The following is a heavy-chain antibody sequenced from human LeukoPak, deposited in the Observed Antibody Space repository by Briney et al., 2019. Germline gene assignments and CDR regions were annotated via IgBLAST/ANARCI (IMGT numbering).Heavy chain of an antibody. V-gene: IGHV4-4*07. Sequence: SETLSLTCTVSGGSISSYYWSWIRQPAGKGLEWIGSIYHSGSTYYNPSLKSRVTISVDTSKNQFSLKLSSVTAADTAVYYCARVVSGIAAAGTCWFDPWGQGTLVTVSS. J-gene: IGHJ5*02. CDR1: GGSISSYY. CDR3: ARVVSGIAAAGTCWFDP. D-gene: IGHD6-13*01. CDR2: IYHSGST.